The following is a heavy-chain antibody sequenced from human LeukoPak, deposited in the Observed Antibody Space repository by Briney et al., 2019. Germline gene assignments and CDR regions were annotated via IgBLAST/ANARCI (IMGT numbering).Heavy chain of an antibody. CDR3: AREGSTSAGGY. D-gene: IGHD2-2*01. J-gene: IGHJ4*02. Sequence: GGSLRLSCLASGFTVSSTYMNWVRQAPGKGLEWVSYISSSGSTIYYADSVKGRFTISRDNAKNSLYLQMNSLRAEDTAVYYCAREGSTSAGGYWGQGTLVTVSS. CDR1: GFTVSSTY. CDR2: ISSSGSTI. V-gene: IGHV3-48*03.